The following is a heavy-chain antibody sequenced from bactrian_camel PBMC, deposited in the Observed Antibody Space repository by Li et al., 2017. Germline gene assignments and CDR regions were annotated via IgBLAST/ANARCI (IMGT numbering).Heavy chain of an antibody. CDR3: AADLRGYCRGDFDY. Sequence: VQLVESGGGSVQAGESLRLSCAASGFTFRRSCMGWFREGPGKEREVVATFEGDGRPSYADSVKGRFTISKDNAKSRLYLVMNDLKPEDTAMYWCAADLRGYCRGDFDYRGQGTQVTVS. J-gene: IGHJ6*01. V-gene: IGHV3S53*01. CDR1: GFTFRRSC. CDR2: FEGDGRP. D-gene: IGHD2*01.